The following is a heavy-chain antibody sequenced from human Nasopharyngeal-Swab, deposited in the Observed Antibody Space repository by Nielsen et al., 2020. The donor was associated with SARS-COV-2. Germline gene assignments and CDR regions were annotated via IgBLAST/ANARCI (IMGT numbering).Heavy chain of an antibody. CDR3: ARGVDTAMVKDYYGMDV. J-gene: IGHJ6*02. D-gene: IGHD5-18*01. Sequence: WIRQPPGKGLEWIGYIYHSGSTYHNPSLKSRVTISVDRSKNQFSLKLSSVTAADTAVHYCARGVDTAMVKDYYGMDVWGQGTTVTVS. V-gene: IGHV4-30-2*01. CDR2: IYHSGST.